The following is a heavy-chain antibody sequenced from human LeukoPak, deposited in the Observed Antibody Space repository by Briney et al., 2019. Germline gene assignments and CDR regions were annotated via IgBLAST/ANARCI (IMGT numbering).Heavy chain of an antibody. J-gene: IGHJ4*02. CDR3: ARVSYSSSWYGTRYYFDY. CDR2: INPNSGGT. V-gene: IGHV1-2*02. D-gene: IGHD6-13*01. Sequence: ASVKVSCKASGYTFTGYYMHWVRQAPGQGLEWMGWINPNSGGTNYAQKFQGRVTMTRDTSISTAYMELSRLRSDDTAVYYCARVSYSSSWYGTRYYFDYWGQGTLVTVSS. CDR1: GYTFTGYY.